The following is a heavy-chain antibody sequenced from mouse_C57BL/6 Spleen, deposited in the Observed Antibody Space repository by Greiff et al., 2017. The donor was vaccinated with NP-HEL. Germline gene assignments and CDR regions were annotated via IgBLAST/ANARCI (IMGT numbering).Heavy chain of an antibody. D-gene: IGHD3-3*01. Sequence: QVQLKQPGAELVRPGTSVKLSCKASGYTFTSYWMHWVKQRPGQGLEWIGVIDPSDSYTNYNQKFKGKATLTVDTSSSTAYMQLSSLTSEDSAVYYCASQGTEGFAYWGQGTLVTVSA. CDR3: ASQGTEGFAY. V-gene: IGHV1-59*01. CDR2: IDPSDSYT. J-gene: IGHJ3*01. CDR1: GYTFTSYW.